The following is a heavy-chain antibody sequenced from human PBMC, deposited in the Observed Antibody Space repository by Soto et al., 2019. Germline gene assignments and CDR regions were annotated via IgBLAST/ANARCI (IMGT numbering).Heavy chain of an antibody. CDR3: AKVLADPGISLSGTISDAFVL. Sequence: GGSLRLSWAASGFTFSSYAMSWVRQAPGKGLEWVSAISGSGGSTYYADSVKGRFTISRDNSKNTLYLQMNSLRAEDTAVYYCAKVLADPGISLSGTISDAFVLWGQATLVTV. CDR2: ISGSGGST. V-gene: IGHV3-23*01. CDR1: GFTFSSYA. D-gene: IGHD6-19*01. J-gene: IGHJ3*01.